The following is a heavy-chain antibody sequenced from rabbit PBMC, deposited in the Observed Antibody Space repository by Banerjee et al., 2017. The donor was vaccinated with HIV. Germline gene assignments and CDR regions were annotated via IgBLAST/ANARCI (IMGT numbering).Heavy chain of an antibody. CDR3: ARGYGGYAGDKSNL. D-gene: IGHD4-2*01. CDR1: GFSFSNKAV. J-gene: IGHJ4*01. V-gene: IGHV1S45*01. CDR2: INAVTGKA. Sequence: QEQLVESGGGLVKPEGSLKLSCTASGFSFSNKAVMCWVRQAPGKGLEWIACINAVTGKAVYASWAKGRITFSKTSSTTVTLQMTSLTAADTATYFCARGYGGYAGDKSNLWGPGTLVTVS.